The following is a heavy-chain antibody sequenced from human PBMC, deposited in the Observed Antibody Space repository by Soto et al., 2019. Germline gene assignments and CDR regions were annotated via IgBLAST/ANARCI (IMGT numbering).Heavy chain of an antibody. V-gene: IGHV3-33*01. CDR3: ARVLPDYAILTGPGDY. Sequence: VGSLRLSCAASGFTFSSYGMHWVRQAPGKGLEWVAVIWYDGSNKYYADSVKGRFTISRDNSKNTLYLQMNSLRAEDTAVYYCARVLPDYAILTGPGDYWGQGTLVTVSS. J-gene: IGHJ4*02. D-gene: IGHD3-9*01. CDR2: IWYDGSNK. CDR1: GFTFSSYG.